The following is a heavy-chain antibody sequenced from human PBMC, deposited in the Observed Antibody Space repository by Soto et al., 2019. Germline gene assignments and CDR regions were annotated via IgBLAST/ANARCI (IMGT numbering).Heavy chain of an antibody. CDR3: ARGGYYDFWSGYSKPVFDY. CDR2: INPSGGST. J-gene: IGHJ4*02. V-gene: IGHV1-46*01. Sequence: QVQLVQSGAEVQKPGASVKVSCKASGYTFTSYYMHWVRQAPGQGLEWMGIINPSGGSTSYAQKFQGRVTMTRDTSTSTVYMELSSLRSEDTAVYYCARGGYYDFWSGYSKPVFDYWGQGTLVTVSS. D-gene: IGHD3-3*01. CDR1: GYTFTSYY.